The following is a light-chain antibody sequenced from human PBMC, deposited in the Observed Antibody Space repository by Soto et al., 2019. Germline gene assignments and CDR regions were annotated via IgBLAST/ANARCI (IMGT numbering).Light chain of an antibody. CDR3: QQSCSTPRT. Sequence: DIQMTQSPSSLSPSVGDRVTITCGASQSISSYLNWYQQKPGKAPKLLIYAASSLQSGVPSRFSGSGSGTDFTLTISSLQPEDFATYYCQQSCSTPRTFGQGTKVDI. J-gene: IGKJ1*01. CDR1: QSISSY. V-gene: IGKV1-39*01. CDR2: AAS.